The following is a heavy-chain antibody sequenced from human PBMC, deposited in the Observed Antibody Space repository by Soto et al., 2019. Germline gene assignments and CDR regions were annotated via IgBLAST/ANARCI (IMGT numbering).Heavy chain of an antibody. CDR3: ARVHTPRYCSSTSCYARGDYYMDV. CDR1: GGTFSSYT. CDR2: IIPIRGIA. J-gene: IGHJ6*03. D-gene: IGHD2-2*01. Sequence: QVQLVQSGAEVKKPGSSVKVSCKASGGTFSSYTISWVRQAPGQGLEWMGRIIPIRGIANYAQKFQGRVTITADKSTSTAYMELSSLRSEDTAVYYCARVHTPRYCSSTSCYARGDYYMDVWGKGTTVTVSS. V-gene: IGHV1-69*02.